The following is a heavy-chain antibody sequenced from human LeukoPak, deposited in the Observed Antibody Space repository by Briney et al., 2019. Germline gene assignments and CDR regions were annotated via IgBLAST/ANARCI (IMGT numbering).Heavy chain of an antibody. CDR1: GFTVSSNY. V-gene: IGHV3-53*01. CDR3: ALTPPSNTGWRIGFDY. J-gene: IGHJ4*02. Sequence: GGSLRLSCAASGFTVSSNYMSWVRQAPGKGLEWVSVIYSGGTTYYADSVKGRFTISRDNSKNTLYLQMNSLRAEDTAVYYCALTPPSNTGWRIGFDYWGQGTLVTVSS. D-gene: IGHD6-19*01. CDR2: IYSGGTT.